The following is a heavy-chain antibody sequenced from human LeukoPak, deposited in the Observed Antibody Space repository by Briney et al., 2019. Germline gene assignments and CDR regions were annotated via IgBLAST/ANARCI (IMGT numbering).Heavy chain of an antibody. V-gene: IGHV3-11*04. CDR3: AKGGRDTSKYYFDY. CDR1: GFTLSDYY. J-gene: IGHJ4*02. D-gene: IGHD1-26*01. CDR2: ISSSGTTT. Sequence: GGSLRLSCAGSGFTLSDYYMSWIRQAPGKGLEWISYISSSGTTTYYSDSVKGRFTISRDNSKNTVWLEMNSLRVEDTAVYYCAKGGRDTSKYYFDYWGQGTQVTVSS.